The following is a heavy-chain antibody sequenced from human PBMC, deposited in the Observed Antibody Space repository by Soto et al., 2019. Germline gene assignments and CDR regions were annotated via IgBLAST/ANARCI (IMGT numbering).Heavy chain of an antibody. CDR1: GFTVSNNY. V-gene: IGHV3-53*01. D-gene: IGHD3-22*01. J-gene: IGHJ3*01. Sequence: PWGSLRLSCAPSGFTVSNNYISFFRQAPWKWLEWVSIIYSDGSTYYADYVKGRFTISRDNSKNTLYLQMDSLRAEDTAVYFCARGLKIRHDAFDLWGPGTMVTVSS. CDR3: ARGLKIRHDAFDL. CDR2: IYSDGST.